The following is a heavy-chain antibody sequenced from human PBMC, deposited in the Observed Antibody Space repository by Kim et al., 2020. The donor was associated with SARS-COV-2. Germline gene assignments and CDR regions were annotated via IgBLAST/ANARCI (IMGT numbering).Heavy chain of an antibody. CDR1: GHTFSNYA. V-gene: IGHV1-3*01. D-gene: IGHD6-19*01. CDR2: INAGNGNP. CDR3: ARAGLQSSVAPVPGYYFYGMDV. J-gene: IGHJ6*02. Sequence: ASVKVSCKASGHTFSNYAMHWVRQAPGQSLEWMGWINAGNGNPKYSQRFQGRVTITRDTSANIAYMELSSLRSEDTAVYYCARAGLQSSVAPVPGYYFYGMDVWGQGTTVIVSS.